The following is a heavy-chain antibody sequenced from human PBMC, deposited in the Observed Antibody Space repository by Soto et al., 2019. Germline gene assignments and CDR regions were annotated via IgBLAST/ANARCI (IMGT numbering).Heavy chain of an antibody. CDR3: ARVRGMTTRKYNNWFGP. CDR2: MNPNSGNT. J-gene: IGHJ5*02. CDR1: GYTFTSYD. V-gene: IGHV1-8*01. D-gene: IGHD4-17*01. Sequence: QVQLVQSGAEVKKPGASVKVSCKASGYTFTSYDINWVRQATGQGLEWMGWMNPNSGNTGYAQKFQGRVTMTRNTPISTAYMQLSSLRSEDTAVYYCARVRGMTTRKYNNWFGPWGQGTLVTVSS.